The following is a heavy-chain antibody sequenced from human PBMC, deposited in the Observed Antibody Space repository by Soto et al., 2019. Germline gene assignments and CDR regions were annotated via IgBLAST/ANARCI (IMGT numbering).Heavy chain of an antibody. CDR2: INPNSGGT. V-gene: IGHV1-2*02. J-gene: IGHJ6*04. Sequence: QVQLVQSGAEVKKPGASVKVSCKASGYTFTVYYMHWVRQAHAQGLEGMGWINPNSGGTNYAQKFQGRVTMPRDTSNSPASMELSRLRSDDTAGYYGARALNMVLRLLELANYGMAGWGKGTTFTVAS. D-gene: IGHD3-3*01. CDR1: GYTFTVYY. CDR3: ARALNMVLRLLELANYGMAG.